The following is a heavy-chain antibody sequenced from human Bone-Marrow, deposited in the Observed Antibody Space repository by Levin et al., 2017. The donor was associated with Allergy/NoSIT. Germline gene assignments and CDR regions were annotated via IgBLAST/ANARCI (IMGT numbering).Heavy chain of an antibody. CDR1: GFTFSSYA. Sequence: GGSLRLSCAASGFTFSSYAMHWVRQAPGKGLEWVAVISYDGSNKYYADSVKGRFTISRDNSKNTLYLQMNSLRAEDTAVYYCARDLREMATIFFYWRRSRYYFDYWGQGTLVTVSS. V-gene: IGHV3-30-3*01. CDR3: ARDLREMATIFFYWRRSRYYFDY. J-gene: IGHJ4*02. CDR2: ISYDGSNK. D-gene: IGHD5-24*01.